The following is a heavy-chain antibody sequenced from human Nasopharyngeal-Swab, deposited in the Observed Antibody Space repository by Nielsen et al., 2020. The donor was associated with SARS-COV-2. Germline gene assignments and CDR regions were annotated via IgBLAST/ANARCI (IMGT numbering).Heavy chain of an antibody. Sequence: SETLSLTCTVSGGSISSYYWSWIRQPAGKGLEWIGRIYTSGSTNYNPSLKSRVTMSVDTSKNQFSPKLSSVTAADTAVYYCARGPEYYDFWSGYPGNAFDIWGQGTMVTVSS. CDR1: GGSISSYY. CDR3: ARGPEYYDFWSGYPGNAFDI. J-gene: IGHJ3*02. CDR2: IYTSGST. V-gene: IGHV4-4*07. D-gene: IGHD3-3*01.